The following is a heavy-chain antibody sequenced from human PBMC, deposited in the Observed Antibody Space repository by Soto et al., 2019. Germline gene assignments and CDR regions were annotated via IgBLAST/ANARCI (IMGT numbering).Heavy chain of an antibody. Sequence: ASVKVSCKASGYTFSNYYIHWVRQAPGQGLGWMGIIDPSGGSTTYAQKFRGRVTMTRDTSTSTIYMELSSLRSEDTAVYFSARALYDSSDYYYFDYWGQGTLVTVSS. J-gene: IGHJ4*02. V-gene: IGHV1-46*01. CDR3: ARALYDSSDYYYFDY. CDR2: IDPSGGST. CDR1: GYTFSNYY. D-gene: IGHD3-22*01.